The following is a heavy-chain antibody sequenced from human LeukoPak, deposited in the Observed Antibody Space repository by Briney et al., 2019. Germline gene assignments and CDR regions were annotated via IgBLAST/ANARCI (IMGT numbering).Heavy chain of an antibody. V-gene: IGHV3-66*01. Sequence: GGSLRLSCAASGFTFTTYAMSWVRQAPGKGLEWVSVIYSGGSTYYADSVKGRFTISRDNSKNTLYLQMNSLRAEDTAVYYCSYYYGSEEYYFDYWGQGTLVTVSS. J-gene: IGHJ4*02. CDR3: SYYYGSEEYYFDY. CDR2: IYSGGST. CDR1: GFTFTTYA. D-gene: IGHD3-10*01.